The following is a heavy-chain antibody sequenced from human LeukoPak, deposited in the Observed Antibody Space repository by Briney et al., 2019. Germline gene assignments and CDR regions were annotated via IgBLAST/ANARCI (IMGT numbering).Heavy chain of an antibody. V-gene: IGHV1-3*01. D-gene: IGHD3-10*01. CDR2: IIAGTGIT. J-gene: IGHJ4*02. Sequence: ASVRVSCKASGYNFTTYAIHWVRPAPGQRREWMGWIIAGTGITQYSQKFQGRVTFTRDTSANAAYMEVSSLRSEDTALYFCARTSGSGSFYTNWGQGTLVTVSS. CDR3: ARTSGSGSFYTN. CDR1: GYNFTTYA.